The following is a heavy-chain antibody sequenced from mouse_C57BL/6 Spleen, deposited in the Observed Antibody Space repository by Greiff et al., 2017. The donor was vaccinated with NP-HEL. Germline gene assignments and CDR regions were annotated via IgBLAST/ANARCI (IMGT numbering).Heavy chain of an antibody. CDR1: GYTFTDYY. Sequence: VQLQQSGPELVKPGASVKISCKASGYTFTDYYMNWVKQSHGKSLEWIGDINPNNGGTSYNQKFKGKATLTVDKSSSTAYMELRSLTSEDSAVYYCARRKTGFFDYWGQGTTLTVSS. V-gene: IGHV1-26*01. CDR2: INPNNGGT. D-gene: IGHD4-1*01. J-gene: IGHJ2*01. CDR3: ARRKTGFFDY.